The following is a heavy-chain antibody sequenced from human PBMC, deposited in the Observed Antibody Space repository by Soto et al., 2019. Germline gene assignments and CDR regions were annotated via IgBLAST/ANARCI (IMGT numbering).Heavy chain of an antibody. V-gene: IGHV4-61*01. J-gene: IGHJ3*02. Sequence: SETLSLTCTVSGGSVSSGSYYWSWIRQPPGKGLAWIGYIYYSGSTNYNPSLKSRVTISVDTSKNQFSLKLSSVTAADTAVYYCAREGDCISTSCPGLYDAFDISGQGTMVTVSS. CDR2: IYYSGST. D-gene: IGHD2-2*01. CDR1: GGSVSSGSYY. CDR3: AREGDCISTSCPGLYDAFDI.